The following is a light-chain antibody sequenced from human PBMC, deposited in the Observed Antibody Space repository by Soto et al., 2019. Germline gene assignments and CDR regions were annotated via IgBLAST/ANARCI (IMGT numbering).Light chain of an antibody. Sequence: QCVLTKPASVSGSPGQSITISCTGTSSDVGGYDYVGWYQQHPGKAPKLMIYNVYNRPSGVSFRFSGSKSGNTASLTISGLQTEDEADYYCTSYTNRYTYVFGTGTKVTVL. CDR3: TSYTNRYTYV. CDR2: NVY. V-gene: IGLV2-14*01. CDR1: SSDVGGYDY. J-gene: IGLJ1*01.